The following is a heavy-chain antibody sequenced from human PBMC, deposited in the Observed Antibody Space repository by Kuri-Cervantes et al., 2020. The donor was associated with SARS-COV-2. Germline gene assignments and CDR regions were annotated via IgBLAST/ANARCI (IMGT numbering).Heavy chain of an antibody. CDR3: ARGGYGDYLS. CDR2: INYSGST. D-gene: IGHD4-17*01. J-gene: IGHJ5*02. V-gene: IGHV4-59*01. CDR1: GGSISSYY. Sequence: SESLSLTCTVSGGSISSYYWSWIRQPPGKGLEWIGYINYSGSTNYNPSLKSRVTITVDTSKNQFSLKLSSVTAADTAVYFCARGGYGDYLSWGQGTLVTVSS.